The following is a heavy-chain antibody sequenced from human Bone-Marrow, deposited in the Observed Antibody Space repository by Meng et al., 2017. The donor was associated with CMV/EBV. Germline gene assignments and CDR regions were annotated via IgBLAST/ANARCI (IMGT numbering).Heavy chain of an antibody. CDR1: GFSLSTNQIR. CDR2: IDWDDDK. J-gene: IGHJ4*02. CDR3: ARMTSSSSGFDY. Sequence: SGPTLVKPTQTLTLTCTFSGFSLSTNQIRVSWIRQPPGKALEWLARIDWDDDKFYSTSLKTRLTISKGTSKNQVVLTMTNMDPVDTATYYCARMTSSSSGFDYWGQGTPVTVSS. D-gene: IGHD6-6*01. V-gene: IGHV2-70D*14.